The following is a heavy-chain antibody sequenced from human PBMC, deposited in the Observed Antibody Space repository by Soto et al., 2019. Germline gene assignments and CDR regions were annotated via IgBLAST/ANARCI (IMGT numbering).Heavy chain of an antibody. Sequence: QVLLQQWGAGLLNSSETLSLTCAVYGGSFTYYYWAWIRQPPGKGLEWIGEINDSGTTIYNPSLKSRVTISLDTSKNQFSLKLISATAAATAVYYCARLPPGRRPNWFDPWGRGTLVTVSS. CDR3: ARLPPGRRPNWFDP. V-gene: IGHV4-34*01. CDR1: GGSFTYYY. CDR2: INDSGTT. J-gene: IGHJ5*02.